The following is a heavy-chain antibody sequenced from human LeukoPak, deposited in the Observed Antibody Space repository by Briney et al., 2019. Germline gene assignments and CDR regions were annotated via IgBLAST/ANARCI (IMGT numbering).Heavy chain of an antibody. CDR2: IYYSGST. Sequence: PSETLSLTRTVSGGSISSSSYYWGWIRQPPGKGLEWIGSIYYSGSTYYNPSLKSRVTISVDTSKNQFSLKLSSVTAADTAVYYCARQFTIFGVVIIAWFDPWGQGTLVTVSS. D-gene: IGHD3-3*01. CDR1: GGSISSSSYY. J-gene: IGHJ5*02. CDR3: ARQFTIFGVVIIAWFDP. V-gene: IGHV4-39*01.